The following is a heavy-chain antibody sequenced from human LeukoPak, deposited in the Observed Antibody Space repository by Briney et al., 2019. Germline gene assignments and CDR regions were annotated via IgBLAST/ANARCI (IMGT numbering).Heavy chain of an antibody. CDR2: IYTYGIT. Sequence: SETLSLTCTVSGGSISSYYWSWIRQPAGKGLEWIGRIYTYGITNYNPSLKSRVTMSVDTSKNQFFLKMSSVTAADTAVYYCARDPYGDSPYWYFDLWGRGTLVTVSS. CDR3: ARDPYGDSPYWYFDL. V-gene: IGHV4-4*07. CDR1: GGSISSYY. D-gene: IGHD4-17*01. J-gene: IGHJ2*01.